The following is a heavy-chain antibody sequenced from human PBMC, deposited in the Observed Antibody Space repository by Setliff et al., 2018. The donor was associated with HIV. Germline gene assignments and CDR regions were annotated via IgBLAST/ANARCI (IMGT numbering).Heavy chain of an antibody. D-gene: IGHD3-3*01. V-gene: IGHV7-4-1*02. Sequence: ASVKVSCKASGYTFTSYAMHWVRQAPGQGLEWMGWINTNTGKPTYAQGFTGRFVFSLDTSVSTAYLQISSLKAEDTAVYYCARNYYDVWSLSFGGWSDPWGQGTLVTVSS. CDR3: ARNYYDVWSLSFGGWSDP. CDR2: INTNTGKP. CDR1: GYTFTSYA. J-gene: IGHJ5*02.